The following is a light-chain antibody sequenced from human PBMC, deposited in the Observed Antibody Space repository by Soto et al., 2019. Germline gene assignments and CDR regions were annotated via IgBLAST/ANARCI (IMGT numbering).Light chain of an antibody. CDR1: QSISTW. CDR3: QQYNNWPQT. CDR2: KAS. J-gene: IGKJ1*01. V-gene: IGKV1-5*03. Sequence: DIQMTQSPSTLSASVGDRVTITCRASQSISTWLAWYQQEPGKAPKLLIHKASSLQSGVPSRFSGSRSGTEFTLTISSLQSEDFAVYYCQQYNNWPQTFGQGAKVDNK.